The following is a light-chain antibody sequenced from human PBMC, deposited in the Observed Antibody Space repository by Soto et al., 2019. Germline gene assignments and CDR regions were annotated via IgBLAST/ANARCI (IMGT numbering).Light chain of an antibody. CDR1: QSVTSSY. J-gene: IGKJ5*01. Sequence: EIVLTQSPGTLSLSPGERATLSCRASQSVTSSYLAWYQQKPGQAPRLLIYGASSRATGIPDRFSGSGSGTDFTLTISSLEPEDFAVYYCQQYGSSPRTFGQGTQLEIK. CDR3: QQYGSSPRT. CDR2: GAS. V-gene: IGKV3-20*01.